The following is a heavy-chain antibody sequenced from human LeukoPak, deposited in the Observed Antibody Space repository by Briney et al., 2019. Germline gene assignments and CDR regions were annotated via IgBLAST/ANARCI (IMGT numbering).Heavy chain of an antibody. V-gene: IGHV3-20*04. CDR3: ARFGYYYGSGSYTFDY. CDR1: GFTFDDYG. D-gene: IGHD3-10*01. Sequence: GGSLRLSCAASGFTFDDYGMSWVRQAPGKGLEWVSGINWNGGSTGYADSVKGRFTISRDNAKNSLYLQMNSLRAEDTALYYCARFGYYYGSGSYTFDYWGQGTLVTVSS. CDR2: INWNGGST. J-gene: IGHJ4*02.